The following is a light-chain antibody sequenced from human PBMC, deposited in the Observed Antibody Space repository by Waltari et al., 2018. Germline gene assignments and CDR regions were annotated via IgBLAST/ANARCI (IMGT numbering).Light chain of an antibody. CDR1: QSVSSSY. Sequence: DIALPDSPGTLSLSPGARASLSSSASQSVSSSYLAWYQQKPGQAPRLLIYGASSRATGIPDRFSGSGSGTDFTLTISXLEPEDFXVYYCQQYGSSPLTXGXGTKVEIK. CDR3: QQYGSSPLT. V-gene: IGKV3-20*01. CDR2: GAS. J-gene: IGKJ1*01.